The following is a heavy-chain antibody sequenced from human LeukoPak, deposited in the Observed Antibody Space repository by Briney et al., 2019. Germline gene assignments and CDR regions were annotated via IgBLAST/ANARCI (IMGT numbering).Heavy chain of an antibody. D-gene: IGHD5-24*01. J-gene: IGHJ1*01. Sequence: GASVKGSCKASGYTFTRYDINWVRQATGQGLEWMGWRNPNSGNTGYAQRFQGRVTMTRNTSISTAYMQLSSLRSEDTPVYYCARAGRWQQLLGYWGQGTLVTVSS. CDR2: RNPNSGNT. CDR3: ARAGRWQQLLGY. V-gene: IGHV1-8*01. CDR1: GYTFTRYD.